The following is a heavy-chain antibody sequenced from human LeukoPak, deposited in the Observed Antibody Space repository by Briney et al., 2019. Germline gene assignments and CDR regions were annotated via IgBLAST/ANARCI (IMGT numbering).Heavy chain of an antibody. CDR2: INHSGST. Sequence: PSETLSLTCAVYGGSFSGYYWSWIRQPPGKGLEWIGEINHSGSTNYNPSLKSRVTISVDTSKNQFSLKLSSVTAADTAVYYCARGSEYYDILTGYYIRADGGWFDPWGQGTLVTVSS. CDR1: GGSFSGYY. D-gene: IGHD3-9*01. V-gene: IGHV4-34*01. J-gene: IGHJ5*02. CDR3: ARGSEYYDILTGYYIRADGGWFDP.